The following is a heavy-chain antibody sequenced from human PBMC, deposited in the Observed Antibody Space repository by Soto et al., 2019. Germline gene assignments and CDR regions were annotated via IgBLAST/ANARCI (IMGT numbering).Heavy chain of an antibody. CDR3: ARAPTSRDAYFDY. V-gene: IGHV3-33*01. J-gene: IGHJ4*02. CDR2: IWHDGTDK. CDR1: GFTFSNYG. Sequence: QVQLVESGGGVVQPGESLRLSCVTSGFTFSNYGLHWVRQAPGKGLAWVALIWHDGTDKYFTDSVKGRFTLSRDNSKNTVYLQMNSLRVEDTAVYYCARAPTSRDAYFDYWGQGTLVTVSS.